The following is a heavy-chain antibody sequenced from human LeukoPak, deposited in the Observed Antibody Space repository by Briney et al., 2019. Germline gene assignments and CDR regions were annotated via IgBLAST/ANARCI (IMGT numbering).Heavy chain of an antibody. D-gene: IGHD2-2*01. J-gene: IGHJ2*01. CDR1: GGSISSYY. V-gene: IGHV4-59*01. CDR2: IYYSGST. Sequence: SETLSLTCTVPGGSISSYYWSWIRKPPGKGLEWIGYIYYSGSTNYNPSLKSRVTISVDTSKNQFSLKLSSVTAADTAVYYCARVPLPVVPAASYWYFDLWGRGTLVTVSS. CDR3: ARVPLPVVPAASYWYFDL.